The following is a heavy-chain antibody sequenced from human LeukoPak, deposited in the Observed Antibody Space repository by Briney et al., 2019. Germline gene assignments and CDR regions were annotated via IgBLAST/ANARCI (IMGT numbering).Heavy chain of an antibody. CDR3: AKDDSYGLDY. CDR2: ISYDGSNK. J-gene: IGHJ4*02. V-gene: IGHV3-30*18. D-gene: IGHD5-18*01. CDR1: GFTFRSYG. Sequence: GGSLRLSCAASGFTFRSYGMRWVRQAPGKGLEWVAVISYDGSNKYYADSVKGRFTISRDNSKNTLYLQMNSLRAEDTAVYYCAKDDSYGLDYWGQGTLVTVSS.